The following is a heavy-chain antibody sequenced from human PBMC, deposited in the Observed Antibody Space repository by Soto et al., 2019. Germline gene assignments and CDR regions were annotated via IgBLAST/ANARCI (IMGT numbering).Heavy chain of an antibody. V-gene: IGHV3-21*01. D-gene: IGHD2-15*01. CDR2: ISSSSSYI. CDR1: GFTFSEYA. CDR3: ARDLPVGSGGSCSKDNWFDP. Sequence: PGGSLRLSCEASGFTFSEYAMTWVRQAPGKGLEWVSSISSSSSYIYYADSVKGRFTISRDNAKNSLYLQMNSLRAEDTAVYYCARDLPVGSGGSCSKDNWFDPWGQGTLVTVSS. J-gene: IGHJ5*02.